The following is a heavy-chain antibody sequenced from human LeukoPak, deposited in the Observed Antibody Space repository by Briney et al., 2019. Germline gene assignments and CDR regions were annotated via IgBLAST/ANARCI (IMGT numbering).Heavy chain of an antibody. Sequence: GGSLRLSCAASGFTFSSYSMNWVRQAPGKGLEWVSSISASSYYIYYTDSVKGRFIISRDNAKNSLYLQMSSLRAEDSAIYYCARDPPLVSGPIYYYYYMDVWGKGTTVTVSS. J-gene: IGHJ6*03. CDR1: GFTFSSYS. CDR2: ISASSYYI. V-gene: IGHV3-21*01. CDR3: ARDPPLVSGPIYYYYYMDV. D-gene: IGHD5/OR15-5a*01.